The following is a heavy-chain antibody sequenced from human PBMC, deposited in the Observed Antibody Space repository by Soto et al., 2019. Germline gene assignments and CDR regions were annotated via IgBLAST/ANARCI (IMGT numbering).Heavy chain of an antibody. D-gene: IGHD2-15*01. CDR3: ARGGGYNSFDY. V-gene: IGHV4-30-2*06. CDR1: GASISYGGFS. J-gene: IGHJ4*02. CDR2: ISHLEST. Sequence: SETLSLTCTVSGASISYGGFSWSWIRQSPGKGLEWIGYISHLESTYFHPSFKSRLTMSIDRTRNQFSLKLSSVTAADMAVYYCARGGGYNSFDYWGQGVLVTVSS.